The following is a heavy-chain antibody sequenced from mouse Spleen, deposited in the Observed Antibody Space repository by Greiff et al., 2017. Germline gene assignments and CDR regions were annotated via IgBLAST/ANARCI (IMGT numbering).Heavy chain of an antibody. J-gene: IGHJ3*01. V-gene: IGHV5-9*01. Sequence: DVMLVESGGGLVKLGGSLKLSCAASGFTFSSYAMSWVRQTPEKRLEWVATISSGGGNTYYPDSVKGRFTISRDNAKNTLYLQMSSLKSEDTAMYYCARHEATGAFAYWGQGTLVTVSA. CDR1: GFTFSSYA. CDR3: ARHEATGAFAY. D-gene: IGHD4-1*02. CDR2: ISSGGGNT.